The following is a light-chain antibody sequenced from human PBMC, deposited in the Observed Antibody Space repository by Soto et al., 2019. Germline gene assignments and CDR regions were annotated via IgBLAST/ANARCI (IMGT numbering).Light chain of an antibody. J-gene: IGLJ1*01. V-gene: IGLV2-14*01. CDR2: EVS. CDR3: SSYTSSSTDV. CDR1: SSDVGGYNY. Sequence: QSVLTQPASVSGSPRQSITISCTGTSSDVGGYNYVSWYQHHPGKAPKLMIYEVSNRPSWVSNRFSGSKSGNTASLTISGLQAEDEADYYCSSYTSSSTDVFGTGTKLNVL.